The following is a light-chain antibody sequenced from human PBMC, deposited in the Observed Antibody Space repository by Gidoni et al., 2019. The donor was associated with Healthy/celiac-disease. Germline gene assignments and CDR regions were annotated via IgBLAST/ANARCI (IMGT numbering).Light chain of an antibody. Sequence: EIVLTQSPATLSLSPGERATLPCRASQSVNSYLAWYQQRPGQAPRLLIYDASNRATGIPARFSGSGSGTDFTLTISSLEPEDFAVYYCQQRSNWPPGLTFGGGTKVEIK. CDR1: QSVNSY. CDR3: QQRSNWPPGLT. J-gene: IGKJ4*01. V-gene: IGKV3-11*01. CDR2: DAS.